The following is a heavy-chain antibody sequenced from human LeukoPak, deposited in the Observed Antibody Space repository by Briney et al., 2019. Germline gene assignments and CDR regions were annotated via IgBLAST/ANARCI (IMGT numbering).Heavy chain of an antibody. D-gene: IGHD3-22*01. CDR1: GGTFSSYA. CDR2: IIPILGIA. Sequence: SVKVSCKASGGTFSSYAMSWVRQAPGQGLEWMGRIIPILGIANYAQTFQGRVTITADKSPSTAYMELSSMRSEETALYYCARDIEEYYYDSSGSLRYWGQGTLVTVSS. V-gene: IGHV1-69*04. J-gene: IGHJ4*02. CDR3: ARDIEEYYYDSSGSLRY.